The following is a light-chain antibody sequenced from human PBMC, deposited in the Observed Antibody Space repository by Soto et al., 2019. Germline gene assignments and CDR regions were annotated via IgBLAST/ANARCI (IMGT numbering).Light chain of an antibody. CDR1: QGISNY. V-gene: IGKV1-27*01. CDR2: GAS. Sequence: DFPMTQSPSSLSASVGDRVTITCRASQGISNYVAWYQQRPGKVPRLLIYGASTLQSGVSSRFSGSASGTEFTLTISNLQAEDVATYYCQKYNSDPRTFGEGTKVEIK. J-gene: IGKJ4*02. CDR3: QKYNSDPRT.